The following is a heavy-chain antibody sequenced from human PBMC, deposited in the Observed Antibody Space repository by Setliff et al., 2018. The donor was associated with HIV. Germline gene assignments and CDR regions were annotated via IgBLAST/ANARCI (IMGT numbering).Heavy chain of an antibody. J-gene: IGHJ4*02. CDR2: IYTSGST. CDR1: GRSITSYY. CDR3: ASLLVGATGGVFDF. Sequence: PSQTLSLTCTVSGRSITSYYWSWIRQPPGNGLEWIGRIYTSGSTNYNPSLKSRVPVSIDTSKKQVSLRFTSVAAADTAICYCASLLVGATGGVFDFWGQGTPVTVSS. V-gene: IGHV4-4*07. D-gene: IGHD2-8*02.